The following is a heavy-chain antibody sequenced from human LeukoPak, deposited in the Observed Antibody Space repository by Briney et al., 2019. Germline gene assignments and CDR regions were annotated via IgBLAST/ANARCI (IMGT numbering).Heavy chain of an antibody. CDR1: NGSFSGYY. CDR2: INHSGST. J-gene: IGHJ5*02. Sequence: SETLSLTCAVYNGSFSGYYWSWIRQPPGKGLEWIGEINHSGSTNYNPSLKSRVTISVDTSKNQFSLKLSFVTAADTAVYYCARGLVVVVPAAQRDPPNWFDPWGQGTLVTVSS. V-gene: IGHV4-34*01. CDR3: ARGLVVVVPAAQRDPPNWFDP. D-gene: IGHD2-2*01.